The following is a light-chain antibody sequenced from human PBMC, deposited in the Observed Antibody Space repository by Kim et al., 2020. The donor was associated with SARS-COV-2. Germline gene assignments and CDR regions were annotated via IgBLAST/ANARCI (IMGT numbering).Light chain of an antibody. J-gene: IGKJ4*01. CDR3: QEYNSVPLT. V-gene: IGKV1-27*01. CDR1: QAISNY. Sequence: DIQMTQSPSSLSASVGDRVTITCRASQAISNYLAWYQQKPGKGPKLLIYDASTSQSGVPSRFSGSGSGTEFTLTISSLQPEDVATYYCQEYNSVPLTFGGGTKVDIK. CDR2: DAS.